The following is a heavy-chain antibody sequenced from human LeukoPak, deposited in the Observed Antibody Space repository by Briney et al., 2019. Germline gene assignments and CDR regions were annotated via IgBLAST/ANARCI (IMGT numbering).Heavy chain of an antibody. CDR3: ARWYSSNGENWFDP. J-gene: IGHJ5*02. CDR2: IYPGDSDT. V-gene: IGHV5-51*01. D-gene: IGHD6-13*01. Sequence: GEPLKISCKGSGYSFTSYWIGWVRQMPGKGLEWMGIIYPGDSDTRYSPSFQGQGTISADKSISTAYLQWSSLKATDTAMYYCARWYSSNGENWFDPWGQGTLVTVSS. CDR1: GYSFTSYW.